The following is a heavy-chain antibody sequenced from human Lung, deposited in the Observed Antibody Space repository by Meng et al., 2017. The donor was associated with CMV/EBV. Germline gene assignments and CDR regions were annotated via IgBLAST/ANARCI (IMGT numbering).Heavy chain of an antibody. J-gene: IGHJ4*02. V-gene: IGHV1-18*01. D-gene: IGHD2-15*01. CDR3: ASGTPGRSYCDY. CDR1: GYTFTTYD. Sequence: VVLVQTGREVKKPGASVKASCKASGYTFTTYDISWVRQAPGQGLEWMGWIRIRDGKTNYAESFQGRVTMTTEKPTNTVYMELRSLRSDDTAVYYCASGTPGRSYCDYWGQGTLVTVSS. CDR2: IRIRDGKT.